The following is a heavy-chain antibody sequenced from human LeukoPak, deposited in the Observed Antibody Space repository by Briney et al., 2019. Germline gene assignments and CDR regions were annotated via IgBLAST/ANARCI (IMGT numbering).Heavy chain of an antibody. CDR1: GGTFSSYT. CDR3: ARGHQPLYYGMDV. Sequence: ASVKVSCKASGGTFSSYTISWVRQAPGQGLEWMGRIIPILGIANYAQKFQGRVTITADKSTSTAYMELSSLRSEDTAVFYCARGHQPLYYGMDVWGQGTTVTVSS. V-gene: IGHV1-69*02. J-gene: IGHJ6*02. CDR2: IIPILGIA.